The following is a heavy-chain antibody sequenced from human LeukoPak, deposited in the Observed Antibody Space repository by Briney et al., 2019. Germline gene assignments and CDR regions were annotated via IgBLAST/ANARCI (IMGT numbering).Heavy chain of an antibody. CDR2: ISAYNGNT. CDR3: AREIPSGYYYPYYFDY. CDR1: GYTFTSYG. J-gene: IGHJ4*02. D-gene: IGHD3-22*01. V-gene: IGHV1-18*01. Sequence: ASVKVSCKASGYTFTSYGISWVRQAPGQGLEWMGWISAYNGNTNYAQKLQGRVTMTTDTSTSTAYMELRSLRSDDTAVYYCAREIPSGYYYPYYFDYWGQGTLVTASS.